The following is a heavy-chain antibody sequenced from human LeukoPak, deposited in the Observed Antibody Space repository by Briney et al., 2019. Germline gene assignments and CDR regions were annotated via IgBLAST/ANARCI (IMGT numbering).Heavy chain of an antibody. J-gene: IGHJ4*02. CDR1: GYTFTNYD. D-gene: IGHD5-24*01. CDR3: ARDSGEMATIFFDY. CDR2: MNPNSGNT. Sequence: ASVKVSCKASGYTFTNYDINWVRQAAGQGLEWMGWMNPNSGNTGYAQKFQGRVTMTRNTSISTAYMELSSLKSEDTAVYYCARDSGEMATIFFDYWGQGTLVTVSS. V-gene: IGHV1-8*01.